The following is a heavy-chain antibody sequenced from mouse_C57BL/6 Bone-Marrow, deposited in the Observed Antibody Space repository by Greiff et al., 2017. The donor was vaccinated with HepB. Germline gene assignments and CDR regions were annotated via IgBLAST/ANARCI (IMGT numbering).Heavy chain of an antibody. CDR3: ARAAGYCDV. J-gene: IGHJ1*03. Sequence: EVQLQQSGAELVKPGASVKLSCTASGFNITDYYMHWVKQRTEQGLEWIGRIDPEDGETNYAQNFQGKATITADTSANTAYLQLSSLTSEDTAVYCCARAAGYCDVWGTGTTVSVSS. CDR2: IDPEDGET. V-gene: IGHV14-2*01. CDR1: GFNITDYY.